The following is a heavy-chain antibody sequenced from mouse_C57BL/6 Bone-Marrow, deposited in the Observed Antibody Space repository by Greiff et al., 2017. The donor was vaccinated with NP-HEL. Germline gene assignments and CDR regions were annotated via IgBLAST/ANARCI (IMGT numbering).Heavy chain of an antibody. V-gene: IGHV8-8*01. D-gene: IGHD4-1*01. CDR2: IWWGDAK. Sequence: QVTLKVSGPGILQPSPTLSLSCSSSGFSLSTFGMGVGWIRTPSGQGLEWLAHIWWGDAKYYNPALKSRLPISKDTSNTQGFPKMANVDTADTATDFDARIAMNWDGYFDYGGQGTTLTVSS. CDR3: ARIAMNWDGYFDY. CDR1: GFSLSTFGMG. J-gene: IGHJ2*01.